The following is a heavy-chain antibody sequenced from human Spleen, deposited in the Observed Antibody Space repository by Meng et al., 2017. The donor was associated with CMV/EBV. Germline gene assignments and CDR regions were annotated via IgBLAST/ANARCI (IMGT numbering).Heavy chain of an antibody. CDR3: ARDVYDRGGWYVDYFDY. V-gene: IGHV3-7*01. CDR1: GFTFSSYW. Sequence: GESLKISCAASGFTFSSYWMHWVRQAPGKGLEWVANIKQDGSEKYYVDSVKGRFTISRDNAKNSLYLQMNSLRAEDTAVYYCARDVYDRGGWYVDYFDYWGQGTLVTVSS. J-gene: IGHJ4*02. D-gene: IGHD6-19*01. CDR2: IKQDGSEK.